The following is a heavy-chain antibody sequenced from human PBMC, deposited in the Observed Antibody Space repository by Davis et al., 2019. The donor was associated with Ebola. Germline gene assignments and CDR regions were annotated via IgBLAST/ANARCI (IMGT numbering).Heavy chain of an antibody. CDR2: INHRGST. CDR1: GGSFSGYY. CDR3: ARGDWVSSSWQLDS. J-gene: IGHJ4*02. D-gene: IGHD6-13*01. V-gene: IGHV4-34*01. Sequence: SETLSLTCAVYGGSFSGYYWSWIRQPPGKGLEWIGEINHRGSTKYNPSLRSRVTISVDTSKNQFSLKLSSVTAADTAVYYCARGDWVSSSWQLDSWGQGTLVTVSS.